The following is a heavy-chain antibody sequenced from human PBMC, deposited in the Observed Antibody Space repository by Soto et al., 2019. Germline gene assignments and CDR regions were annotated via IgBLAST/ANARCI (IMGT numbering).Heavy chain of an antibody. CDR3: ARDRDWNLDY. CDR1: GYTFTSYG. V-gene: IGHV1-18*01. Sequence: GASVKVSCKASGYTFTSYGISWVRQAPGQGLEWMGWIYIDDTEYAQNFQGRVSMTTDTTTSTIYMELRSLTSDDTARYYCARDRDWNLDYWGQGTEVTVSS. CDR2: IYIDDT. J-gene: IGHJ4*02. D-gene: IGHD1-1*01.